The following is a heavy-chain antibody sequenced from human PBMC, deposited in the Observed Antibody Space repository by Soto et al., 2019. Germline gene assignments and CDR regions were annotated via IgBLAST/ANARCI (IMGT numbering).Heavy chain of an antibody. CDR2: IKQDGSEK. CDR1: GFTFSSYW. D-gene: IGHD1-26*01. V-gene: IGHV3-7*05. Sequence: GGSLRLSCAASGFTFSSYWMSWVRQAPGKGLEWVANIKQDGSEKYYVDSVKGRFTISRDNAKNSLYLQMNSLRAEDTAVYYCARQGSGSYSDFAAGFFGYWGQGTLVTVSS. CDR3: ARQGSGSYSDFAAGFFGY. J-gene: IGHJ4*02.